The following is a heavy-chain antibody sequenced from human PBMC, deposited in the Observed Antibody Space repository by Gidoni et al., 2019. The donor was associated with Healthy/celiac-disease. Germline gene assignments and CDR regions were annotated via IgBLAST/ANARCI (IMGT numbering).Heavy chain of an antibody. J-gene: IGHJ4*02. CDR2: IQQDGSEK. D-gene: IGHD3-3*01. CDR3: ARVRYYDFWSGYYTPYYFDY. Sequence: EVQLVESGGGLVQTGVSLRLSCAASGFSFSSSWLSWVRQAPGKGLECVANIQQDGSEKYYVDSVKGRFTISRYNAKNSLYLQMYSLRAEDTAVYYCARVRYYDFWSGYYTPYYFDYWGQGTLVTVSS. V-gene: IGHV3-7*01. CDR1: GFSFSSSW.